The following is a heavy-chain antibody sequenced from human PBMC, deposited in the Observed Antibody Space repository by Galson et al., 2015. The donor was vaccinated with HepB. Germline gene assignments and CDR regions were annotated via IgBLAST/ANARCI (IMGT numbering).Heavy chain of an antibody. J-gene: IGHJ6*02. D-gene: IGHD6-13*01. Sequence: AISGDSVSSNSAAWNWIRHSPSRGLEWLGRTYYRAKWYTDYGVSVKSRITINPDTSKNQFSLQLTSVTPEDTAVYYCARVSGTIYYYGMDVWGQGTTVTVSS. V-gene: IGHV6-1*01. CDR2: TYYRAKWYT. CDR1: GDSVSSNSAA. CDR3: ARVSGTIYYYGMDV.